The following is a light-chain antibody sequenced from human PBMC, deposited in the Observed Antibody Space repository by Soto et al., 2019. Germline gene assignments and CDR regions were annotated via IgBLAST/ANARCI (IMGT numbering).Light chain of an antibody. V-gene: IGLV2-14*01. CDR1: SSDVGGYNY. CDR3: TSYTTSSTHGV. J-gene: IGLJ3*02. CDR2: EVS. Sequence: QSVLTQPASVSGXXXXSITXSCTGTSSDVGGYNYVSWYQQHPGKAPKLMIYEVSNRPSGVSNRFSGSKSGNTASLTISGLQAEDEADYYCTSYTTSSTHGVFGGGTKLTVL.